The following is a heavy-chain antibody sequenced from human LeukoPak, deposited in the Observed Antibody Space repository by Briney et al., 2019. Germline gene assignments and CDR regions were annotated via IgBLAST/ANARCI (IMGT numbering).Heavy chain of an antibody. CDR3: ASVPLRGDALDI. J-gene: IGHJ3*02. V-gene: IGHV3-7*01. Sequence: PGGSLRLSCAASGFTFSTYWMSWVRQAPGKGLEWVANINQHGGDKNYLDSVKGRFTISRDNAQNSLYLQMNSLRAEDTAVYYYASVPLRGDALDIWGQGTMVTVSS. D-gene: IGHD3-16*01. CDR1: GFTFSTYW. CDR2: INQHGGDK.